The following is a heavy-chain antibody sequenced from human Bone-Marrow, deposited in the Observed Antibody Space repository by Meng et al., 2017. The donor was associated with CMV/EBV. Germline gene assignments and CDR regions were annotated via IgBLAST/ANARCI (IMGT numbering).Heavy chain of an antibody. J-gene: IGHJ6*02. V-gene: IGHV3-30*04. CDR2: ISYDGSTE. CDR3: ARDVTTLGYSGMDV. Sequence: LSLTCVASPGFTLSGYTMHWVRQAPGKGLEWVALISYDGSTEYYTDSVRGRFRISRDNSKKTLYMHMNSLRPEDSAIYYCARDVTTLGYSGMDVWGQGTTVTV. CDR1: PGFTLSGYT. D-gene: IGHD4-23*01.